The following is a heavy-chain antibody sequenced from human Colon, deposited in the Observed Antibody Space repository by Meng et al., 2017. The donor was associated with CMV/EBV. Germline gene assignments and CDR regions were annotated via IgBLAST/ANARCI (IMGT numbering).Heavy chain of an antibody. J-gene: IGHJ4*02. CDR1: EHTFSDYY. V-gene: IGHV1-2*02. CDR2: IRSDGSAT. D-gene: IGHD6-19*01. CDR3: VRSSGWSLFDY. Sequence: VQLRHSGAGEQEPGPSVTVPCKTSEHTFSDYYMHWVRQAPGQGLEWMGWIRSDGSATNYAQKFRGRVTMTRDASVSTAYMELSGLTSDDTAVYFCVRSSGWSLFDYWGPGALVTVSS.